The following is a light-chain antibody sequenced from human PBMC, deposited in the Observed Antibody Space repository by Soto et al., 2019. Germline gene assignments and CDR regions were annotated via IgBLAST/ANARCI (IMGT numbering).Light chain of an antibody. J-gene: IGKJ5*01. CDR1: QSVSNN. V-gene: IGKV3-15*01. CDR3: KQYKEWPPFN. CDR2: GAS. Sequence: TQSPATLSVSPGETATLSCRASQSVSNNVAWYQQKPGQAPRLLILGASTRATGIPARFSGRGSGTEFTLSISSLQSEDFAVYYCKQYKEWPPFNFGQGTRLESK.